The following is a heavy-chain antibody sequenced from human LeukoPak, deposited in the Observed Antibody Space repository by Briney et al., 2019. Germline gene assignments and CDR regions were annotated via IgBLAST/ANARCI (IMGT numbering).Heavy chain of an antibody. J-gene: IGHJ3*02. CDR1: GFTFSSYD. CDR3: ARAAAAAYQIGAFDI. Sequence: GGSLRLSCAAPGFTFSSYDMHWVRQATGKGLEWVSAIGTAGDTYYPGSVKGRFTISRENAKNSLYLQMNSLRAGDTAVYYCARAAAAAYQIGAFDIWGQGTMVTVSS. CDR2: IGTAGDT. D-gene: IGHD2-2*01. V-gene: IGHV3-13*01.